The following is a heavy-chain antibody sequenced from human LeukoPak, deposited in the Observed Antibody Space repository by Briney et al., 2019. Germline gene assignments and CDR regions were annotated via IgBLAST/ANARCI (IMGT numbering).Heavy chain of an antibody. V-gene: IGHV3-53*01. CDR1: GFTFSSYS. J-gene: IGHJ4*02. CDR3: AREVDTAVDY. D-gene: IGHD5-18*01. CDR2: IYSGGST. Sequence: GGSLRLSCAASGFTFSSYSMNWVRQAPGKGLEWVSVIYSGGSTYYADSVKGRFTISRDNSKNTLYLQMNSLRAEDTAVYYCAREVDTAVDYWGQGTLVTVSS.